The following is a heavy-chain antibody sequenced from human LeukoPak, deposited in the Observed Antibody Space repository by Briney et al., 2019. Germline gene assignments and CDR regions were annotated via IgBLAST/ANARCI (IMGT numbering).Heavy chain of an antibody. Sequence: SVKVSCKASGGTFSTNAINWVRQAPGQGLEWMGRGITALGISNHAQRFQGRVTFTADKSTNTAYMELSSLKSDDTAVYFCAKFSTSGILKRDYWGQGTLVTVSS. CDR1: GGTFSTNA. CDR2: GITALGIS. CDR3: AKFSTSGILKRDY. V-gene: IGHV1-69*04. J-gene: IGHJ4*02. D-gene: IGHD2/OR15-2a*01.